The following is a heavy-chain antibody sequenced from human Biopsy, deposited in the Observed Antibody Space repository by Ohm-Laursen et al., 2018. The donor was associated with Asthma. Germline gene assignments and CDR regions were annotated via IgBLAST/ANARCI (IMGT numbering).Heavy chain of an antibody. CDR3: VKDHSAGYYYFDD. V-gene: IGHV3-64D*08. J-gene: IGHJ4*02. CDR1: GFTFSSYS. CDR2: IATDGSNK. Sequence: SLRLSCSASGFTFSSYSMHWVRQAPGRGPEYVSFIATDGSNKLYADSVKGRFTVSRDNSKHTLYLHMTGLRADDTGVYYCVKDHSAGYYYFDDWGQGAQVTVSP. D-gene: IGHD2-21*01.